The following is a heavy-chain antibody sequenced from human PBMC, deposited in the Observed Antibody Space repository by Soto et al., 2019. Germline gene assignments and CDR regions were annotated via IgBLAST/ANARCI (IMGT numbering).Heavy chain of an antibody. J-gene: IGHJ3*01. Sequence: QITLKESGPTLVKPTQTLTLTCTFSGFSLDTSGVGVGWVRQPPGQALEWLALIYWDGDKRYSPSLEDRLTITKGTSRDQVVLTVTNMDPIDTATYFCAHAQMEKDIDVWGQGTTVFVS. V-gene: IGHV2-5*02. D-gene: IGHD2-15*01. CDR1: GFSLDTSGVG. CDR2: IYWDGDK. CDR3: AHAQMEKDIDV.